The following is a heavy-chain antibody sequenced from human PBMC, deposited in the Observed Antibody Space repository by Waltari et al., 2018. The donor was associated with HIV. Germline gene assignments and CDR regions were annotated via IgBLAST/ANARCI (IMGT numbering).Heavy chain of an antibody. J-gene: IGHJ4*02. Sequence: GGGVVQPGGSLRLSCAASGFTFTTYAMHWVRQAPGKGLEWVAFVRYDGSNKYYADSVKGRFTISRDNSKNTLYLQMNSLRADDTAVYYCARDPSPPILYDILTGYYFDYWGQGTLVTVSS. V-gene: IGHV3-30*02. CDR3: ARDPSPPILYDILTGYYFDY. D-gene: IGHD3-9*01. CDR2: VRYDGSNK. CDR1: GFTFTTYA.